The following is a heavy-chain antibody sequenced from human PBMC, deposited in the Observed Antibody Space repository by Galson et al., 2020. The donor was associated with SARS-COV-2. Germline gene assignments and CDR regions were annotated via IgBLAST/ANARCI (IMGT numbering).Heavy chain of an antibody. J-gene: IGHJ4*02. CDR1: GFTFSNAW. Sequence: GESLKISCAASGFTFSNAWMSWVRQAPGKGLEWDGRIKSKTDGGTTDYAAPVKGRFTISRDDSKNTLYLQMNSLKTEDTAVYYCTTEPRGITIFGVVIIDGDYWGQGTLVTVSS. V-gene: IGHV3-15*01. CDR3: TTEPRGITIFGVVIIDGDY. CDR2: IKSKTDGGTT. D-gene: IGHD3-3*01.